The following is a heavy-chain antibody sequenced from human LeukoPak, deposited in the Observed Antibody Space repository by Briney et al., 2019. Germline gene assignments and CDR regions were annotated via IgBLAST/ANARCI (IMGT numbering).Heavy chain of an antibody. Sequence: GGSLRLSCAASGFTFTSYWMNWVRQVPGKGLEWVANIKKGGSEKNYVDSVKGRFTISRDNAKNSLYLQMNSLRAEDTAVYYCARRYYDFWRGYYRNLDSWGQGTLVTVSS. CDR1: GFTFTSYW. D-gene: IGHD3-3*01. J-gene: IGHJ4*02. CDR2: IKKGGSEK. CDR3: ARRYYDFWRGYYRNLDS. V-gene: IGHV3-7*01.